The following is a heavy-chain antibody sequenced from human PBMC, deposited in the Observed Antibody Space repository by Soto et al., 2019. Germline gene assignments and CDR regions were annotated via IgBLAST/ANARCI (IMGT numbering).Heavy chain of an antibody. CDR3: ARDESITLEWSSFDY. Sequence: SETLSLTCTVSGGSISSGGYYWSGIRQHPGKGLEWIGYIYYSGSTYYNPSLKSRVTISVDTSKNQFSLKLSSVTAADTPVFYCARDESITLEWSSFDYWGQGPLVPVSS. V-gene: IGHV4-31*03. D-gene: IGHD3-3*01. CDR1: GGSISSGGYY. J-gene: IGHJ4*02. CDR2: IYYSGST.